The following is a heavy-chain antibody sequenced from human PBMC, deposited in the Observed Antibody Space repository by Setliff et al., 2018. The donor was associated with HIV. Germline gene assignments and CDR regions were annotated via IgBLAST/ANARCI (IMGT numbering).Heavy chain of an antibody. CDR2: IYYSRNP. D-gene: IGHD2-2*01. CDR1: GGSISSGYYY. CDR3: ARGFDYAQRPPLYYFDY. Sequence: PSETLSLTCTVSGGSISSGYYYWSWIRQHPGKGLEWSGYIYYSRNPFYNPSLRSRVTISLDTSKNQFSLKLSSVTAADTAVYYCARGFDYAQRPPLYYFDYWGQGTLVTVSS. V-gene: IGHV4-31*03. J-gene: IGHJ4*02.